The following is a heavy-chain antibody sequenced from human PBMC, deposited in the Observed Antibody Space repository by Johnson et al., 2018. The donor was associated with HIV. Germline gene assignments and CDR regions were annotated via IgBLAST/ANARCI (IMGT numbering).Heavy chain of an antibody. CDR3: ARDGVAGTSGDI. D-gene: IGHD6-19*01. CDR2: ISSNGGST. Sequence: VQLVESGGGVVQPGRSLRLSCAASGFTFSTYAMNWVRQAPGKGLEYVSAISSNGGSTYYANSLKDRFTISRDNSKNTLYLQMNSLRAGDTAVYYCARDGVAGTSGDIWGQGTMVTVSS. CDR1: GFTFSTYA. V-gene: IGHV3-64*01. J-gene: IGHJ3*02.